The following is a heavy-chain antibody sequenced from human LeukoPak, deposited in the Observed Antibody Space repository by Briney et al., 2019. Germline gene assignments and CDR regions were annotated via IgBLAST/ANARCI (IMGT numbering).Heavy chain of an antibody. Sequence: GGSLRLSCAASGFTFSSYEMNWVRQAPGKGLEWVSYISSSGSTIYYADSVKGRFTISRDNAKNSLYLQMNSLRAEDTAVYYCAREFGAAAGTFDYWGQGTLVTVSS. J-gene: IGHJ4*02. CDR3: AREFGAAAGTFDY. V-gene: IGHV3-48*03. CDR1: GFTFSSYE. D-gene: IGHD6-13*01. CDR2: ISSSGSTI.